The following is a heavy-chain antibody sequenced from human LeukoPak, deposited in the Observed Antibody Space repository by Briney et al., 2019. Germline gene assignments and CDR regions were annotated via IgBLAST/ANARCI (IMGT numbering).Heavy chain of an antibody. V-gene: IGHV1-69*13. CDR1: GGTFSSYA. Sequence: SVKVSCKASGGTFSSYAISWVRQAPGQGLEWMGGIIPIFGTANYAQKFQGRVTITADESTSTAYMELSSLRSEDTAVYYCARDRASGAVAAYYFDYWGQGTLVTVSS. D-gene: IGHD6-19*01. J-gene: IGHJ4*02. CDR2: IIPIFGTA. CDR3: ARDRASGAVAAYYFDY.